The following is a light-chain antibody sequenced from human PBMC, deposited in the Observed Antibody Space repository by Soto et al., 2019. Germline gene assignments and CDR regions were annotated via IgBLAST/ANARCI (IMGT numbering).Light chain of an antibody. CDR3: QSYDTSLSGVI. J-gene: IGLJ2*01. CDR2: ADN. V-gene: IGLV1-40*01. Sequence: QSVLTQTPSVSGAPWQKITMSCTGSSSNIGAGYDVHWYQQLPGAAPRLLIYADNNRPSGVPDRFSASNSGTSASLAITGLQGEDEAVYYCQSYDTSLSGVIFGAGTKLTVL. CDR1: SSNIGAGYD.